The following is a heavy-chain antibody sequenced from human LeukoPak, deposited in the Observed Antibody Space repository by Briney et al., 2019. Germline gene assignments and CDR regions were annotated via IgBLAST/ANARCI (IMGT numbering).Heavy chain of an antibody. Sequence: ASVKVSCKTSGYTFTTYGFSWVRQAPGQGLEWMGIINPSGGSTSYAQKFQGRVTMTRDTSTSTVYMELSSLRSEDTAVYYCAREWWRRVGATAGYWGQGTLVTVSS. V-gene: IGHV1-46*01. D-gene: IGHD1-26*01. CDR2: INPSGGST. CDR1: GYTFTTYG. CDR3: AREWWRRVGATAGY. J-gene: IGHJ4*02.